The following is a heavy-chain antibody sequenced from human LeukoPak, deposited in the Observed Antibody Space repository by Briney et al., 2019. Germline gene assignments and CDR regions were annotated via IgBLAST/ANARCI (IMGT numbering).Heavy chain of an antibody. CDR1: GFTSSGYW. D-gene: IGHD2-15*01. CDR3: ARDGPGFCSGGRCYYYYMDV. CDR2: IKQDGSGK. Sequence: GGSLRLSCAASGFTSSGYWMSWVRQAPGKGLEWVANIKQDGSGKDYVDSVKGRFTISRDNAQNSLYLQMNSLRAEDTAVYYCARDGPGFCSGGRCYYYYMDVWGKGTPVTVSS. V-gene: IGHV3-7*01. J-gene: IGHJ6*03.